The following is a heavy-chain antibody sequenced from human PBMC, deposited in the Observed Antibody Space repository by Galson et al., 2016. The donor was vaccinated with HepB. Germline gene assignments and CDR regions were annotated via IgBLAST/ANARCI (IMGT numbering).Heavy chain of an antibody. J-gene: IGHJ4*02. CDR2: INHSGST. CDR3: ARGSIYYDY. V-gene: IGHV4-34*01. Sequence: SETLSLTCAVYAGSFSGSYWSWIRQPPGKGLEWIGEINHSGSTNYIPSLKSRVTISVDTSKNQFSLKLNSVTAADTAVYYCARGSIYYDYWGQGTLVTVSS. CDR1: AGSFSGSY.